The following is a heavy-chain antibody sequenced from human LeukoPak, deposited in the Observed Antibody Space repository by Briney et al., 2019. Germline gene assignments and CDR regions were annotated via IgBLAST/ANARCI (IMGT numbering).Heavy chain of an antibody. V-gene: IGHV3-9*01. CDR2: ISWSSGNI. CDR3: AKDVGPANYYYGMDV. J-gene: IGHJ6*02. D-gene: IGHD1-26*01. Sequence: GGSLRLSCAASGFTFDDYAMHWVRQAPGKGLEGVSGISWSSGNIGYADSVKGRFTISRDNAKNSLYLQMNSLRAEDAALYYCAKDVGPANYYYGMDVWGQGTTVTVSS. CDR1: GFTFDDYA.